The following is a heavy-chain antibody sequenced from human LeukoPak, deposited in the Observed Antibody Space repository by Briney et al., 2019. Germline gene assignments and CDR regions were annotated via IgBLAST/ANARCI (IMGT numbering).Heavy chain of an antibody. J-gene: IGHJ4*02. CDR2: IKQDGSGK. Sequence: GGSLRLSCAASGFTFSSYWMSWVRQAPGKGLEWVANIKQDGSGKYYVDSVKGRFTISRDNAKNSLYLQMNSLRAEDTAVYYCARGAVWYYYDSSGYYSDYWGQGTLVTVSS. CDR3: ARGAVWYYYDSSGYYSDY. V-gene: IGHV3-7*01. CDR1: GFTFSSYW. D-gene: IGHD3-22*01.